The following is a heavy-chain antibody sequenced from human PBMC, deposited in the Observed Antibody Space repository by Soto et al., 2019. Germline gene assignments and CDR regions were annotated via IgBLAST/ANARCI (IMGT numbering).Heavy chain of an antibody. Sequence: LETLSLTCAVSITNIYYFGWSRQPPGQGKGWIGSIYHSGSTYYNPSTKTRVTISVETSRNQFSLKLRSVTAEDTAVYFCASASSAYCSDTSCYVDPFNYWGQGIMVTVSS. CDR2: IYHSGST. J-gene: IGHJ4*02. CDR3: ASASSAYCSDTSCYVDPFNY. CDR1: ITNIYY. V-gene: IGHV4-38-2*01. D-gene: IGHD2-2*01.